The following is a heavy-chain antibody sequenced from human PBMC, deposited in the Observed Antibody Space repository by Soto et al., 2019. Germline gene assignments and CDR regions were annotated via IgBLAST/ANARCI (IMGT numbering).Heavy chain of an antibody. CDR2: IRSKANSYAT. Sequence: EVQLVESGGGLVQPGGSLKLSCAASGFTFSGSAMHWVRQASGKGLEWVGRIRSKANSYATAYAASVKGRFTISRDDSKNTAYLQMNSLKTEDTAVYYCTRLPPTYAGCFDLWGRGTLVTVSS. V-gene: IGHV3-73*01. CDR3: TRLPPTYAGCFDL. J-gene: IGHJ2*01. D-gene: IGHD2-8*01. CDR1: GFTFSGSA.